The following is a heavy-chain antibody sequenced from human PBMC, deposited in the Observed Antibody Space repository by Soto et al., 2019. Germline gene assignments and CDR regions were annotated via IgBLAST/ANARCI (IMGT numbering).Heavy chain of an antibody. Sequence: QVQLEQSGAEVKKPGDSMKVSCKASGYTFTTYGISWVRQAPGQGLEWMGWINGYNGNTDYPQKLQGRVTMTTDTSTRTAYMALRSLRSDDTAVYYCAGESSAPYYYSGMDVWGQGTTVTVSS. J-gene: IGHJ6*01. CDR3: AGESSAPYYYSGMDV. D-gene: IGHD6-19*01. CDR1: GYTFTTYG. V-gene: IGHV1-18*01. CDR2: INGYNGNT.